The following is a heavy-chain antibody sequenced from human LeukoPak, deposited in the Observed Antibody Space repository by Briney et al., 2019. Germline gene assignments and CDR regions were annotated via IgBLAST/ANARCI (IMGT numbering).Heavy chain of an antibody. CDR1: GYSFTSYW. CDR3: ARLALTYYDFWSGYQNWFDP. CDR2: IYPGDSDT. D-gene: IGHD3-3*01. Sequence: GESLKISCKGSGYSFTSYWIGWVRQMPGKGLEWMGIIYPGDSDTRYSPSFQGQATISADKSTSTAYLQWSSLKASDTAMYYCARLALTYYDFWSGYQNWFDPWGQGTLVTVSS. J-gene: IGHJ5*02. V-gene: IGHV5-51*01.